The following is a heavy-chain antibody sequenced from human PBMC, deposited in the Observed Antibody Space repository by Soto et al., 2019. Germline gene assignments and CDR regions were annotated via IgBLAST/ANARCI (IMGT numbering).Heavy chain of an antibody. Sequence: EVQLLESGGGLVQPGGSLRLSCAASGFTFSSYAMTWVRQAPGKGLEWISSISDGYDGPYYSDSVKGRFTISRDNSKSTVALQMNCLRADDRALYYCAKRGIGRAPGLDVWGQGTRVTVSS. D-gene: IGHD2-21*01. J-gene: IGHJ4*02. CDR2: ISDGYDGP. CDR1: GFTFSSYA. V-gene: IGHV3-23*01. CDR3: AKRGIGRAPGLDV.